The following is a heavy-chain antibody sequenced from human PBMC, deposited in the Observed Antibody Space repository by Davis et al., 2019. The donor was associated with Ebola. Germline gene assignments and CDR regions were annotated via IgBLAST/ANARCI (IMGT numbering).Heavy chain of an antibody. V-gene: IGHV3-7*01. J-gene: IGHJ4*02. D-gene: IGHD3-22*01. CDR2: IKEDGSEK. CDR3: ARDTYYDSSGYEPWDY. Sequence: GESLKISCAASGFTFSSHWMTWVRQAPGKGLEWVANIKEDGSEKDYVDSVKGRFTISRDNAKNSLFLQMNSLRAEDTAVYYCARDTYYDSSGYEPWDYWGQGTLVTVSS. CDR1: GFTFSSHW.